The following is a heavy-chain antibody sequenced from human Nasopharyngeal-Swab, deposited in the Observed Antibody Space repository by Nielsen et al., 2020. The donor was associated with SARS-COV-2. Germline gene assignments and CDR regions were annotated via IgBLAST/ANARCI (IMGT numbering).Heavy chain of an antibody. V-gene: IGHV4-34*01. CDR1: GGSFSGYY. CDR2: INHSGST. D-gene: IGHD3-16*01. CDR3: ARDMRYYDYVWGSSHYYYGMDV. Sequence: SETLSLTCAVYGGSFSGYYWSWIRQPPGKGLEWIGEINHSGSTNYNPSLKSRVTISLDTSKNQFSLKLSSVTAADTAVFYCARDMRYYDYVWGSSHYYYGMDVWGQGTTVTVSS. J-gene: IGHJ6*02.